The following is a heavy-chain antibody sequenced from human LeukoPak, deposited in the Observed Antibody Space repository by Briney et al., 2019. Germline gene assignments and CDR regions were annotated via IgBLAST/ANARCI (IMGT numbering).Heavy chain of an antibody. CDR1: GFTFSSYG. CDR2: ICYDGSNK. V-gene: IGHV3-33*01. CDR3: ATPSWDFSSTSCYFDY. Sequence: GGSLRLSCAASGFTFSSYGMHWVRQAPGKGLEWVAVICYDGSNKYYADSVKGRFTIYRDNSKNTLYLKTNSLRAEDTAVYYCATPSWDFSSTSCYFDYWGQGTLVTVSS. D-gene: IGHD2-2*01. J-gene: IGHJ4*02.